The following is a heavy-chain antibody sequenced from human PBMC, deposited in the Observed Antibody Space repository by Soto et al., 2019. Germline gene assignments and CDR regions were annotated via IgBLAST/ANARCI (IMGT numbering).Heavy chain of an antibody. Sequence: QVQLVESGGGVVQPGRSLRLSCAASGFTFSSYGMHWVRQAPGKGLEWVAVIWYDGSNKYYADSVKGRFTISRDNSKNTLYLQMNSLRAEETAGYYCSRLAYYYDSSGSHPLDYWGQGNLVTVSS. V-gene: IGHV3-33*01. CDR1: GFTFSSYG. CDR2: IWYDGSNK. J-gene: IGHJ4*02. D-gene: IGHD3-22*01. CDR3: SRLAYYYDSSGSHPLDY.